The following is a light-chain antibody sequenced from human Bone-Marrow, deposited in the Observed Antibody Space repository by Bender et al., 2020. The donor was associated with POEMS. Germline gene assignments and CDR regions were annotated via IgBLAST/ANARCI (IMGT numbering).Light chain of an antibody. Sequence: QSALTQPASVSGSPGQSITISCTGTSSDVGAYNYVSWYQHHPGKAPKLMIYDVTNRPPGISNRFSGSKSGNTASLTISGLQPEDGADYHCCSYATTTTWAFGGGTKVTVL. CDR3: CSYATTTTWA. CDR1: SSDVGAYNY. CDR2: DVT. J-gene: IGLJ3*02. V-gene: IGLV2-14*03.